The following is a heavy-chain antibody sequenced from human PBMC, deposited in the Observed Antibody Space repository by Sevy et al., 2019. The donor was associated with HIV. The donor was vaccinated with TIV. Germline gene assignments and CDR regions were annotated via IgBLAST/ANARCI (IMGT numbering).Heavy chain of an antibody. Sequence: GGSLRLSCAASTFDFSSSGMNWVRQAPGKGLEWVTFIRYDGTTKYYRDSVKGRFTISRDNSKNTVYLQMNSLRPEDRATYYWPRLGSTTVTTSDAFDIWGQGTTVTVSS. D-gene: IGHD4-17*01. V-gene: IGHV3-30*02. CDR2: IRYDGTTK. CDR3: PRLGSTTVTTSDAFDI. J-gene: IGHJ3*02. CDR1: TFDFSSSG.